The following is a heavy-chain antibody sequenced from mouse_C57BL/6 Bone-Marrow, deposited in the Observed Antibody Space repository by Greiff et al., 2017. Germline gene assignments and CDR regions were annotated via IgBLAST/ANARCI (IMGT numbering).Heavy chain of an antibody. CDR2: INPNNGGT. D-gene: IGHD4-1*01. V-gene: IGHV1-18*01. CDR1: GYTFTDYN. CDR3: AGGGITGDYFDY. J-gene: IGHJ2*01. Sequence: EVQLQQSGPELVKPGASVKIPCKASGYTFTDYNMDWVKQSHGKSLEWIGDINPNNGGTIYNQKFTGKATLTVDKSSHTAYMERRRLTSEDTAVYYCAGGGITGDYFDYWGQGTPLTVSS.